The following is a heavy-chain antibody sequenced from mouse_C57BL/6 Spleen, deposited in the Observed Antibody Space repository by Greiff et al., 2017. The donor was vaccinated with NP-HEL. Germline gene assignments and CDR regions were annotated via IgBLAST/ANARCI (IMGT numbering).Heavy chain of an antibody. CDR1: GFTFSSYA. D-gene: IGHD1-1*01. CDR2: ISSGGDYI. CDR3: TRDEDYYGSSYAMDY. Sequence: EVKLEESGEGLVKPGGSLKLSCAASGFTFSSYAMSWVRQTPEKRLEWVAYISSGGDYIYYADTVKGRFTISRDNARNTLYLQMSMLKSEDTAMYYCTRDEDYYGSSYAMDYWGQGTSVTVSS. V-gene: IGHV5-9-1*02. J-gene: IGHJ4*01.